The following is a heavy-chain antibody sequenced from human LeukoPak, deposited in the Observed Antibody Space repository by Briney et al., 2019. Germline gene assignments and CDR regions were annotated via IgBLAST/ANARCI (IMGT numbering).Heavy chain of an antibody. CDR3: AKDTFIMITFGGVIVEPRDDY. J-gene: IGHJ4*02. V-gene: IGHV3-23*01. CDR1: GFTFSSYA. CDR2: ISGSGGST. D-gene: IGHD3-16*02. Sequence: GGSLRLSCAASGFTFSSYAMSWVRQAPGKGLEWVSAISGSGGSTYYADSVKGRFTISRDNSKNTLYLRMNSLRAEDTAVYYCAKDTFIMITFGGVIVEPRDDYWGQGTLVTVSS.